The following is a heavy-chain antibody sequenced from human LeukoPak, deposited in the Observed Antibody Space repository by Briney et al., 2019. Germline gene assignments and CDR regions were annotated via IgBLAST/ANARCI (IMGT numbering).Heavy chain of an antibody. CDR2: VDPKDGEK. D-gene: IGHD3-3*01. CDR3: ARTYYTIFGRGMVRKNWFDP. CDR1: GYTFTDYN. V-gene: IGHV1-69-2*01. Sequence: ASVKISCKASGYTFTDYNIHWVQQAPGKGLEWMGRVDPKDGEKIYAEKFQGRVTINADTSTDTAYMELSSLRSEDTAVYYCARTYYTIFGRGMVRKNWFDPWGQGTLVTVSS. J-gene: IGHJ5*02.